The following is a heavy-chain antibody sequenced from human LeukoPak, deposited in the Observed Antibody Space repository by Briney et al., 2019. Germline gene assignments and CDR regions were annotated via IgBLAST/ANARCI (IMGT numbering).Heavy chain of an antibody. D-gene: IGHD3-22*01. J-gene: IGHJ3*02. CDR1: GFTFSSYA. V-gene: IGHV3-23*01. Sequence: SGGSLRLSCAASGFTFSSYAMSWVRQAPGKGLEWVSAISGSGGSTYYADSVKGRFTISRDNSKNTLYLQMNSLRAEDTAVYYCARANYDSSGYYHDAFDIWGQGTMVTVSS. CDR2: ISGSGGST. CDR3: ARANYDSSGYYHDAFDI.